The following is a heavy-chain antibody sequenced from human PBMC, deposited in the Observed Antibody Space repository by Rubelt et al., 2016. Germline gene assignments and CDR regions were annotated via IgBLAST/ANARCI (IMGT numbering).Heavy chain of an antibody. CDR3: AREILRYFDWVKSRRAEYFQH. Sequence: QVQLVQSGAEVKKPGSSVKVSCKASGGTFSSYAISWVRQAPGQGLEWMGRIIPILGIANYAQKFQGRVTITADNSTSAAYMELSILRSEDTAVYYCAREILRYFDWVKSRRAEYFQHWGQGTLVTVSS. V-gene: IGHV1-69*04. D-gene: IGHD3-9*01. CDR1: GGTFSSYA. CDR2: IIPILGIA. J-gene: IGHJ1*01.